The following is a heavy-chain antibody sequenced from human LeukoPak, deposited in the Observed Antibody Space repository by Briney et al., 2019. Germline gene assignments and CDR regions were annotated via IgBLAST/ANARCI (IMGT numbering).Heavy chain of an antibody. CDR3: TRASFVTTVTTNALGLGYLTSRLPAGLDY. D-gene: IGHD4-17*01. J-gene: IGHJ4*02. CDR2: INPNSGGT. Sequence: ASVKVSCKASGYTFTGYYMHWVRQAPGQGLEWMGWINPNSGGTNYAQKFQGRVTMTRDTSISTAYMELSRLRSDDTAVYFCTRASFVTTVTTNALGLGYLTSRLPAGLDYWGQGTLVTVSS. CDR1: GYTFTGYY. V-gene: IGHV1-2*02.